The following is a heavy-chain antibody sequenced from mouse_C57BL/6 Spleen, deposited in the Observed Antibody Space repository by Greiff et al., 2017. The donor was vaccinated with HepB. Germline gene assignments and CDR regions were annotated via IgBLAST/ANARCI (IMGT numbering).Heavy chain of an antibody. CDR1: GFSLTSYA. D-gene: IGHD2-3*01. CDR2: IWTGGGT. CDR3: AREGIYDGYYGWFAY. V-gene: IGHV2-9-1*01. Sequence: VMLVESGPGLVAPSQSLSITCTVSGFSLTSYAISWVRQPPGKGLEWLGVIWTGGGTNYNSALKSRLSISKDNSKSQVFLKMNSLQTDDTARYYCAREGIYDGYYGWFAYWGQGTLVTVSA. J-gene: IGHJ3*01.